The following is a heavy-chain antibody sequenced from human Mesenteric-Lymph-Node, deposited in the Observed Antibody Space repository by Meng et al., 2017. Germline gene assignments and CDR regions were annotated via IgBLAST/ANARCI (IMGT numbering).Heavy chain of an antibody. D-gene: IGHD1-1*01. V-gene: IGHV2-5*02. CDR3: IHRRTTGTTF. CDR1: VFSLTTAGVG. Sequence: QITLKESGPTLVKPTQPLTLTCPFSVFSLTTAGVGVGWIRQPPGKALEWLALIYWDDDKGYSPSLKSRLTISKDTSKNQVVLTMTNMDPVDTATYYCIHRRTTGTTFWGQGTLVTVSS. CDR2: IYWDDDK. J-gene: IGHJ4*02.